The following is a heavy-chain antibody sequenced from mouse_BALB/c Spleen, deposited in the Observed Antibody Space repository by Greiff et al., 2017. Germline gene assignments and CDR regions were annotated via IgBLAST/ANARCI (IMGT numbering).Heavy chain of an antibody. J-gene: IGHJ4*01. CDR1: GFTFTDYY. D-gene: IGHD1-1*01. CDR3: ARAIYYYGSSYGLDY. CDR2: IRNKANGYTT. Sequence: EVQRVESGGGLVQPGGSLRLSCATSGFTFTDYYMSWVRQPPGKALEWLGFIRNKANGYTTEYSASVKGRFTISRDNSQSILYLQMNTLRAEDSATYYCARAIYYYGSSYGLDYWGQGTSVTVSS. V-gene: IGHV7-3*02.